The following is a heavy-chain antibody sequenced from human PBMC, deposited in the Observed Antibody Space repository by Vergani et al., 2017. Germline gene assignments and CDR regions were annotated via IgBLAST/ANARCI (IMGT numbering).Heavy chain of an antibody. Sequence: EVQLVESGGGLVKPGGSLRLSCAASGFTFINAWMTWVRQAPGKGLEWVSAISGSGGSTYYADSVKGRFTISRDNSKNTLYLQMNSLRAEDTAVYYCARLSYDTTPYLQGGYDCWGQGTLVSVSS. CDR3: ARLSYDTTPYLQGGYDC. D-gene: IGHD3-22*01. V-gene: IGHV3-23*04. J-gene: IGHJ4*02. CDR2: ISGSGGST. CDR1: GFTFINAW.